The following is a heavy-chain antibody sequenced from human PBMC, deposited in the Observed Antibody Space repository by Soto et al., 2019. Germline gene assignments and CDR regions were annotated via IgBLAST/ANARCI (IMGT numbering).Heavy chain of an antibody. D-gene: IGHD4-17*01. CDR3: ARMGSPVTTNRLDY. J-gene: IGHJ4*02. CDR1: GASTSSGDW. Sequence: QVQLQESGPGLVKPSGTLSLTCDVSGASTSSGDWWSWVRQPPGQGLEWIGEIYHSGATNYNPSLESRVTMSVDKSKNQFSLKLTSVTAADTAVYYCARMGSPVTTNRLDYWGQGPLVAVSS. V-gene: IGHV4-4*02. CDR2: IYHSGAT.